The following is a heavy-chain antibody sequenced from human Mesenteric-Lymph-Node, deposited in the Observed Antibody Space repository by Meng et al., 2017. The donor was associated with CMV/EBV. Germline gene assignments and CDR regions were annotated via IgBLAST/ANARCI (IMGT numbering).Heavy chain of an antibody. CDR2: MNPRSGAT. Sequence: ASVKVSCKASGYTFTSYDITWVRQATGQGLEWMGWMNPRSGATGYAQEFQGRLTMTRDTSTSTVYMELSSLRSEDTAVYYCATTLSGYEYYFDYWGQGTLVTVSS. V-gene: IGHV1-8*01. J-gene: IGHJ4*02. CDR3: ATTLSGYEYYFDY. CDR1: GYTFTSYD. D-gene: IGHD5-12*01.